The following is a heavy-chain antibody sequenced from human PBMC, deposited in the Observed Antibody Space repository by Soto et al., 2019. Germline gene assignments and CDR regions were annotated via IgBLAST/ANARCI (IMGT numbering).Heavy chain of an antibody. CDR2: ISSRSTSI. J-gene: IGHJ6*02. CDR1: GFTFSGYS. V-gene: IGHV3-48*02. CDR3: GRVPLDGNYANGVDV. Sequence: GGSLRLSCAASGFTFSGYSMNWVRQAPGKGLEWVAYISSRSTSIYYADSVKGRFTISRDDAKNSLFLQMNSLRNEDTAVYYCGRVPLDGNYANGVDVWGQGTTVTVSS. D-gene: IGHD4-17*01.